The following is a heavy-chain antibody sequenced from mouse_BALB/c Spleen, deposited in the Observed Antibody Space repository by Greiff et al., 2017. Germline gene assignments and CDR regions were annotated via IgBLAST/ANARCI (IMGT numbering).Heavy chain of an antibody. J-gene: IGHJ4*01. D-gene: IGHD2-2*01. Sequence: EVQLQQSGTVLARPGASVKMSCKASGYTFTSYWMHWVKQRPGQGLEWIGAIYPGNSDTSYNQKFKGKAKLTAVTSTSTAYMELSSLTNEDSAVYYCTRGRYGYDGRENAMDYWGQGTSVTVSS. V-gene: IGHV1-5*01. CDR2: IYPGNSDT. CDR1: GYTFTSYW. CDR3: TRGRYGYDGRENAMDY.